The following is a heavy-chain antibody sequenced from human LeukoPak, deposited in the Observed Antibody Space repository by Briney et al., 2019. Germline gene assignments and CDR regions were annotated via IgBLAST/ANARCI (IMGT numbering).Heavy chain of an antibody. J-gene: IGHJ4*02. Sequence: GGSLRLSCAVSGFIVSSHYMTWVRQAPGKGLQWVSVIYTGGSTYYADSVKGRFTISRQNSKNMLYLQMNSLRVEDTAVYYCARALTYYDVRSAYYFDSWGQGTLVTVSS. CDR1: GFIVSSHY. CDR3: ARALTYYDVRSAYYFDS. V-gene: IGHV3-53*04. CDR2: IYTGGST. D-gene: IGHD3-3*01.